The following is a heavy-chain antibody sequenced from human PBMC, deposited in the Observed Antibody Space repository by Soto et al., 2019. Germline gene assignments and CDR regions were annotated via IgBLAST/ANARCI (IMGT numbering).Heavy chain of an antibody. CDR2: IYYSGSA. J-gene: IGHJ6*02. Sequence: SETLSLTCTVSGGSISSSSYYWGWIRQPPGKGLEWIGSIYYSGSAYYNPSLKSRVTISVDTSKNQFSLKLSSVTAADTAVYYCARHGDEQYCTNGVCYVGGYYYYYGMDVWGQGTTVTVSS. V-gene: IGHV4-39*01. D-gene: IGHD2-8*01. CDR1: GGSISSSSYY. CDR3: ARHGDEQYCTNGVCYVGGYYYYYGMDV.